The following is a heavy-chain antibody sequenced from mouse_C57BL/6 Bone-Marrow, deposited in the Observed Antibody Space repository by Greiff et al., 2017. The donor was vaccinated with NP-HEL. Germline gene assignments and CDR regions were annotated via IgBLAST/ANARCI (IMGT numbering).Heavy chain of an antibody. CDR1: GFTFSDYG. CDR3: ARNGTSSLYYFDY. CDR2: ISSGSSTI. Sequence: EVHLVESGGGLVKPGGSLKLSCAASGFTFSDYGMHWVRQAPEKGLEWVAYISSGSSTIYYADTVKGRFTISRDNAKNTLFLQMTSLRSEDTAMYYCARNGTSSLYYFDYWGQGTTLTVSS. J-gene: IGHJ2*01. V-gene: IGHV5-17*01. D-gene: IGHD1-1*01.